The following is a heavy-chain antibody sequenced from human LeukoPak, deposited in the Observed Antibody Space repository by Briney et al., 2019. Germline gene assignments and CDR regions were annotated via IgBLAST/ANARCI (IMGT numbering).Heavy chain of an antibody. CDR1: GDIFNSYS. D-gene: IGHD1-26*01. J-gene: IGHJ6*03. CDR3: ARVGRSRGSLPNSYYYMDV. V-gene: IGHV1-69*05. Sequence: ASVKVSCKASGDIFNSYSISWVRQAPGQGLEWRGGIIPIFGSANYAQKFQGRVTITTDQSTSTAYMELSSLSSEDTAVYYCARVGRSRGSLPNSYYYMDVWGKGTTVTVSS. CDR2: IIPIFGSA.